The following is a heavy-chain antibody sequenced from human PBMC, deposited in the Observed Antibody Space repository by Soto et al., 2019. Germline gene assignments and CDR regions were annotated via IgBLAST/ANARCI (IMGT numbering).Heavy chain of an antibody. CDR3: ARGRGYSYGLDP. Sequence: SETLSLTSAGSGASFRSGYWWSWVRQPPGKGLEWIGETHHSGRTNYNPSLRSRVAISLDTSKNQFSLSLNFVTAADTAVYYCARGRGYSYGLDPWGQGSLVTVS. CDR2: THHSGRT. D-gene: IGHD5-18*01. CDR1: GASFRSGYW. V-gene: IGHV4-4*02. J-gene: IGHJ5*02.